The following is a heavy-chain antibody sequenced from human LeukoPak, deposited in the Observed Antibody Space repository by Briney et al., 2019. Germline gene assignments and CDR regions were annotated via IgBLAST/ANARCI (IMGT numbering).Heavy chain of an antibody. V-gene: IGHV1-18*01. D-gene: IGHD2-8*01. CDR1: GYTFTSYG. CDR3: ARARPYCTNGVCYIDY. CDR2: ISAYSGNT. Sequence: ASVKVSCKASGYTFTSYGISWVRQAPGQGLEWMGWISAYSGNTNYAQKLQGRVTMTTDTSASTAYMELRSLRSDDTAVYYCARARPYCTNGVCYIDYWGQGTLVTVSS. J-gene: IGHJ4*02.